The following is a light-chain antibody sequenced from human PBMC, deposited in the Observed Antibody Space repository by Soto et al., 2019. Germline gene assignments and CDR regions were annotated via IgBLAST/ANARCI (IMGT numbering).Light chain of an antibody. CDR2: DVS. J-gene: IGLJ1*01. Sequence: QSLLTQPASVSGSPGQSITISCTGTSSDVGTYNHVSWYQQHPGKAPKLMIYDVSNRPSGVSNRFSGSKSGNTASLTISGLQAEDEADYYCSSYTTSTTLGVFGTGTKVTVL. CDR1: SSDVGTYNH. V-gene: IGLV2-14*01. CDR3: SSYTTSTTLGV.